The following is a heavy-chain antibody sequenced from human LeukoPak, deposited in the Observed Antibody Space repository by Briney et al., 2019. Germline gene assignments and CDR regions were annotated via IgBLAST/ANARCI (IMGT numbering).Heavy chain of an antibody. CDR3: AREHRVGAMVS. J-gene: IGHJ5*02. D-gene: IGHD1-26*01. CDR2: ISSSSTI. V-gene: IGHV3-48*02. Sequence: GGSLRLSCAASGFTFSSYSMNWVRQAPGKGLEWVSYISSSSTIYYADSVKGRFTISRDNAKNSLYLQMNSLRDEDTAVYYCAREHRVGAMVSWGQGTLVTVSS. CDR1: GFTFSSYS.